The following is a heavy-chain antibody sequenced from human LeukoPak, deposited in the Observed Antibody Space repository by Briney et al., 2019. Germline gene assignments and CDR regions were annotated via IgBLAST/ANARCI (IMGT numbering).Heavy chain of an antibody. CDR1: GFTFSSYA. CDR3: ARDPSGSYWSLFDY. Sequence: GGSLRLSCAASGFTFSSYAMSWVRQAPGKGLEWVSAISGSGGSTYYADSVKGRFTISRDNSKNTLYLQMNSLRAEDTAVYYCARDPSGSYWSLFDYWGQGTLVTVSS. D-gene: IGHD1-26*01. CDR2: ISGSGGST. J-gene: IGHJ4*02. V-gene: IGHV3-23*01.